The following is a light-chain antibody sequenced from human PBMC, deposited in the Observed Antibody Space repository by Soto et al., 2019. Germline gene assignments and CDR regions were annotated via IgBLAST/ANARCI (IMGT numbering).Light chain of an antibody. CDR3: SSYTSISRPLYF. V-gene: IGLV2-14*03. J-gene: IGLJ1*01. Sequence: QSVLTQPASVSGSPGQSITISCTGTSSDVGGYNYVSWYQQYPGKAPKLMIYDVSYRPSGVSNRFSGSKSGNTASLTISGLQAEDEADYYCSSYTSISRPLYFFGTGTKVTVL. CDR2: DVS. CDR1: SSDVGGYNY.